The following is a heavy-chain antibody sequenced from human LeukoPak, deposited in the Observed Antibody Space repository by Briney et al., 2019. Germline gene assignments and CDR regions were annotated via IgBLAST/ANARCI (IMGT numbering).Heavy chain of an antibody. Sequence: GGSLRLSCAASGFTFSSYGMHWVRQAPGKGLEWVAFIRYDGSNKYYADSVKGRFTISRDNSKNTLYLQMNSLRAEDTAVYYCAKESIAARRVNYFDYWGQGTLVTVSS. J-gene: IGHJ4*02. CDR3: AKESIAARRVNYFDY. CDR2: IRYDGSNK. D-gene: IGHD6-6*01. CDR1: GFTFSSYG. V-gene: IGHV3-30*02.